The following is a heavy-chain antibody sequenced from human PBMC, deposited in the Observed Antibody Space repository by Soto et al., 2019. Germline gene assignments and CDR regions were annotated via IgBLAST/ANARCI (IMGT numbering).Heavy chain of an antibody. CDR2: ISYDGSNK. CDR1: GFTFSSYA. J-gene: IGHJ4*02. Sequence: QVQLVESGGGVVQSGRSLRLSCAASGFTFSSYAMHWVRQAPGKGLEWVAVISYDGSNKYYADSVKGRFTISRDNSKNTLYLQMNSLRAEDTAVYYCASLASSWFFDYWGQGTLVTVSS. V-gene: IGHV3-30-3*01. D-gene: IGHD6-13*01. CDR3: ASLASSWFFDY.